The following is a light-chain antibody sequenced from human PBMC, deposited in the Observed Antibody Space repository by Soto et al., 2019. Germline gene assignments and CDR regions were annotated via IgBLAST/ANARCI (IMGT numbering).Light chain of an antibody. V-gene: IGKV3-20*01. CDR1: VSLTSNY. CDR2: GAS. Sequence: EIVLTQSPGTLSLSPGERATFSYRASVSLTSNYLAWYQQKPGQAPSLLIYGASTRAAGVADRFSGSGSETDFTLTISRLEPEDSAVYYCQQYGGSPMYTFGQGTKLEIK. J-gene: IGKJ2*01. CDR3: QQYGGSPMYT.